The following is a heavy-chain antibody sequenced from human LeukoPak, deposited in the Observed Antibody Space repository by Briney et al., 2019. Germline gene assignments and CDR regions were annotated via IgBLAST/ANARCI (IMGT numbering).Heavy chain of an antibody. CDR2: IITILGIA. D-gene: IGHD3-10*01. Sequence: SVKVSCKASGGTFSSYAISWVRQAPGQGLEWMGRIITILGIANYAQKFQGRVTITADKSTSTAYMELSSLRSEDTAVYYCARVGYYGSGSSDAFDIWGQGTMVTVSS. CDR1: GGTFSSYA. CDR3: ARVGYYGSGSSDAFDI. J-gene: IGHJ3*02. V-gene: IGHV1-69*04.